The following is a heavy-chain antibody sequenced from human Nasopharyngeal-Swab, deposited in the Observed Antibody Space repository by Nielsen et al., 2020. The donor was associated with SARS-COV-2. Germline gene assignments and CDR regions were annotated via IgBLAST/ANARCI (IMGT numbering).Heavy chain of an antibody. V-gene: IGHV3-30*02. Sequence: GESLKISCAASGFTFSSYGMHWVRQAPGKGLEWVAFIRYDGFNQHYADSVKGRFTISSDSFKNTLDLQLNSLRAEDTAVYYCAKDHKMDSGGGVGYMDVWGKGTTGTVSS. D-gene: IGHD3-16*01. CDR3: AKDHKMDSGGGVGYMDV. CDR1: GFTFSSYG. J-gene: IGHJ6*03. CDR2: IRYDGFNQ.